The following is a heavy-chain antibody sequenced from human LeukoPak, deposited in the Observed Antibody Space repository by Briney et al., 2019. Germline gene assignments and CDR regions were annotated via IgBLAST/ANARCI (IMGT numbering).Heavy chain of an antibody. CDR2: INHSGST. V-gene: IGHV4-34*01. D-gene: IGHD1-26*01. Sequence: PGGSLRLSCAASGFTFSSYAMSWIRQPPGKGLEWIGEINHSGSTNYNPSLKSRVTISVDTSKNQFSLKLSSVTAADTAVYYCARGGFVGAPTADAFDIWGQGTMVTVSS. J-gene: IGHJ3*02. CDR1: GFTFSSYA. CDR3: ARGGFVGAPTADAFDI.